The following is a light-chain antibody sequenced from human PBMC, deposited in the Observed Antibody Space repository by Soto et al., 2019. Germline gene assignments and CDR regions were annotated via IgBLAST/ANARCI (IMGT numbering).Light chain of an antibody. V-gene: IGKV1-5*01. J-gene: IGKJ1*01. CDR1: QSISSW. CDR3: LQHNRYPLT. CDR2: DAS. Sequence: DIQMTQSPSTLSASVGDIVTITCRASQSISSWLAWYQQKPGKAPKLLIYDASSLESGVPSRFSGSGSGTEFTLTISSLQPEDFATYYCLQHNRYPLTFGQGTKVDIK.